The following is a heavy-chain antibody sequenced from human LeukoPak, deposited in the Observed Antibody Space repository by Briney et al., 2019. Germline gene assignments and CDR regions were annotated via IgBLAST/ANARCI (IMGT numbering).Heavy chain of an antibody. CDR2: ISAYNGNT. D-gene: IGHD3-3*01. CDR3: ARAAAPYYDFWSGYYTKLDY. CDR1: GYTFSTYG. V-gene: IGHV1-18*01. Sequence: ASVKVSCKASGYTFSTYGISWVRQAPGQGLEWMGWISAYNGNTNHAQKLQGRVTMTTDTSTSTVYMELSSLRSEDTAVYYCARAAAPYYDFWSGYYTKLDYWGQGTLVTVSS. J-gene: IGHJ4*02.